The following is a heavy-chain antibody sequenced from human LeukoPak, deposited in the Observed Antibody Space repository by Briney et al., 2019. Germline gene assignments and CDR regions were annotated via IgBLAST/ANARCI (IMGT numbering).Heavy chain of an antibody. Sequence: ASVKVSCKASGYTLTDNHLYWVRQAPGQGLEWMGWIDPNSGGTNFAQNFQGRLTMTRDTSISTAYMELSRLTSDATTVYYCARELGLNAFDVWGQGTMVTVSS. D-gene: IGHD7-27*01. CDR2: IDPNSGGT. J-gene: IGHJ3*01. CDR1: GYTLTDNH. V-gene: IGHV1-2*02. CDR3: ARELGLNAFDV.